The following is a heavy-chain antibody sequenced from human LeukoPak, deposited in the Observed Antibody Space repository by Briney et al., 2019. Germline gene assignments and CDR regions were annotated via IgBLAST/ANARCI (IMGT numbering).Heavy chain of an antibody. CDR3: AKDPGSSSGAY. CDR2: ISGSGGST. Sequence: GGSLRLSCAASGFTFSSYSMNWVRQAPGKGLEWVSAISGSGGSTYYADSVKGRFTISRDNSKNTLYLQMNSLRAEDTAVYYCAKDPGSSSGAYWGQGTLVTVSS. CDR1: GFTFSSYS. J-gene: IGHJ4*02. D-gene: IGHD3-22*01. V-gene: IGHV3-23*01.